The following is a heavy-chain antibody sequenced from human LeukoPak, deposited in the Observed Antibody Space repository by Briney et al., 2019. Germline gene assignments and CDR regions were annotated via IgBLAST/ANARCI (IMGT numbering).Heavy chain of an antibody. V-gene: IGHV3-66*01. CDR2: IYSGGST. CDR1: GFTVSTNY. J-gene: IGHJ4*02. CDR3: ARNYYGSGSYSLISFDS. D-gene: IGHD3-10*01. Sequence: GGSLRLSCAASGFTVSTNYMSWVRQAPGKGLQWVSVIYSGGSTYYADSVKGRFTISRDNSKNTLYLQMNSLRVEDTAVYYCARNYYGSGSYSLISFDSWGQGTLVTVSS.